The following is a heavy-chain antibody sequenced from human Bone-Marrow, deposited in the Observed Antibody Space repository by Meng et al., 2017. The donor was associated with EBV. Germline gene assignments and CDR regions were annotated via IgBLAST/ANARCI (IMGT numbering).Heavy chain of an antibody. CDR3: ARDSSGDSRRVDP. D-gene: IGHD6-19*01. Sequence: QVQLVQSGAEVKKPGASGKVSCEASGYTFTSYAMHWVRQAPGQRLEWMGWITVGNGDTKYSQKFHGRVTITRDTSATTAYMELSSLTSEDTAVYYCARDSSGDSRRVDPWGQGTLITVSS. CDR1: GYTFTSYA. CDR2: ITVGNGDT. V-gene: IGHV1-3*01. J-gene: IGHJ5*02.